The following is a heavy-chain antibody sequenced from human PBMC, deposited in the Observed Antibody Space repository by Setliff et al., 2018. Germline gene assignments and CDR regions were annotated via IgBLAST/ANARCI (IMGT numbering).Heavy chain of an antibody. D-gene: IGHD3-3*01. J-gene: IGHJ4*02. CDR2: IIPIFGTA. CDR3: ASSRDYNFWSGYYSPLDY. Sequence: SVKVSCKASGGTFSSYAISWVRQAPGQGLEWMGGIIPIFGTANYAQKFQGRVTITADESTSTAYMELSSLGSEDTAVYYCASSRDYNFWSGYYSPLDYWGQGTLVTVSS. CDR1: GGTFSSYA. V-gene: IGHV1-69*13.